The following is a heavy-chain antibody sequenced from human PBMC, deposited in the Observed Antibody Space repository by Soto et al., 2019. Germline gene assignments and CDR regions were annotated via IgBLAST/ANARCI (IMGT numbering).Heavy chain of an antibody. V-gene: IGHV1-18*01. Sequence: ASVKVSCKASGYTFTSYGISWVRQAPGQGLEWMGWISAYNGNTNYAQKLQGRVTKTTDTSTSTAYMELRSLRSDDTAVYYCARHDPYYYDSSGYYSAAFDIWGQGTMVTVSS. CDR2: ISAYNGNT. CDR3: ARHDPYYYDSSGYYSAAFDI. CDR1: GYTFTSYG. J-gene: IGHJ3*02. D-gene: IGHD3-22*01.